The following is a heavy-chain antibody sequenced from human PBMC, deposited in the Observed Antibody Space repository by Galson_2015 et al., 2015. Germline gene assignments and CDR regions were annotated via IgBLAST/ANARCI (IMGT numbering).Heavy chain of an antibody. D-gene: IGHD7-27*01. CDR3: ARVAHLGRGLHS. J-gene: IGHJ4*02. CDR2: TYYRSSWNS. CDR1: GDSVSSHIVG. V-gene: IGHV6-1*01. Sequence: CAISGDSVSSHIVGWNWIRQSPSRGLEWLGRTYYRSSWNSDYAGSVKRRLAINADTSRNQISLQLTSVTPEDTAVYYCARVAHLGRGLHSWGQGTQVTVSS.